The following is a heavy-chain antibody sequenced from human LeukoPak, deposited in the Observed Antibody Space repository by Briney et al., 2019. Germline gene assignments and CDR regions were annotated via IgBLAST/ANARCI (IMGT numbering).Heavy chain of an antibody. V-gene: IGHV4-34*01. J-gene: IGHJ4*02. D-gene: IGHD3-22*01. CDR3: ARGLKYYYDSSGSD. Sequence: SETLSLTCAVYGGSFSGYYWSWIRQPPGKGLEWIGEINHSGSTNYNPSLKSRVTISVDTSKNQFSLKLSSVTAADTAVYYCARGLKYYYDSSGSDWGQGTLVTASS. CDR2: INHSGST. CDR1: GGSFSGYY.